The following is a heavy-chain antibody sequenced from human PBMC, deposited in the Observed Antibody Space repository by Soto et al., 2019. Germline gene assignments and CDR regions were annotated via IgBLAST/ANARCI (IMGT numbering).Heavy chain of an antibody. V-gene: IGHV3-30-3*01. J-gene: IGHJ3*02. CDR3: AGQQWRSIDAFDI. CDR1: GFTFGNYA. D-gene: IGHD6-19*01. CDR2: ISYDGSNK. Sequence: PWGSLLLSWVSSGFTFGNYAIDWVRQAPGKGLEWVAVISYDGSNKYYADSVKGRFTISRDNSKNTLYLQMNSLRAEDTAVYYCAGQQWRSIDAFDIWGQGTMVTASS.